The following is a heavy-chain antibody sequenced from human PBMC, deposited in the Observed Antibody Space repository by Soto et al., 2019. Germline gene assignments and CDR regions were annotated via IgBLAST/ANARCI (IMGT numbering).Heavy chain of an antibody. V-gene: IGHV3-74*01. CDR1: TFTFSSYW. J-gene: IGHJ5*02. Sequence: GGFLRLSCAASTFTFSSYWMHWVRQAPGKGLVWFARIDSYGSTTYYADSGKGRFPISRDTAKNTLYLQLNSLRAEDTAVYYCTSSGSYDIAWFDPWGQGTLVTVTS. D-gene: IGHD3-10*01. CDR2: IDSYGSTT. CDR3: TSSGSYDIAWFDP.